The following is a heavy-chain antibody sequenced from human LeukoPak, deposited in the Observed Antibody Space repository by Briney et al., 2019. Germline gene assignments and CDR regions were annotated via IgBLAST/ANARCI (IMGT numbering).Heavy chain of an antibody. Sequence: GGSLRLSCAASGFTFRDYSDYWMSWVRQAPGKGLEWVANIKQNGSEKYYVDSVKGRFTISRDNAKNSLFLQMNSLRAEDTAVYYCARVGRYSYAHNSWGQGTLVTVSS. CDR2: IKQNGSEK. J-gene: IGHJ4*02. CDR1: GFTFRDYSDYW. D-gene: IGHD5-18*01. V-gene: IGHV3-7*01. CDR3: ARVGRYSYAHNS.